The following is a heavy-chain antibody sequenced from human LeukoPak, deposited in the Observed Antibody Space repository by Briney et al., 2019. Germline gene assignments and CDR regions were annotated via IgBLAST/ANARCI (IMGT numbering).Heavy chain of an antibody. CDR3: ALKVDGFDY. V-gene: IGHV3-21*04. D-gene: IGHD5-12*01. CDR2: ISSSSTYI. Sequence: PGGSLRLSCAASGFTFSRYTMNWVRQAPGKGLEWVSSISSSSTYIYYADSVKGRFTISRDNSKNTLYLQMNSLRAEDTAVYYCALKVDGFDYWGQGTLVTVSS. CDR1: GFTFSRYT. J-gene: IGHJ4*02.